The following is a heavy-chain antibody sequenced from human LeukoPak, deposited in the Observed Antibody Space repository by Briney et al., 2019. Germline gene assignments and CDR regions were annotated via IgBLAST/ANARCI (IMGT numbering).Heavy chain of an antibody. CDR3: ARESHYYDSSGYQGMDY. CDR1: GYTFTSYG. CDR2: ISAYNGNT. V-gene: IGHV1-18*01. D-gene: IGHD3-22*01. J-gene: IGHJ4*02. Sequence: ASVKVSCKASGYTFTSYGISWVRQAPGQGLEWMGWISAYNGNTNYAQKLQGRVTMTTDTSTSTAYMELRSLRPDDTAAYYCARESHYYDSSGYQGMDYWGQGTLVTVSS.